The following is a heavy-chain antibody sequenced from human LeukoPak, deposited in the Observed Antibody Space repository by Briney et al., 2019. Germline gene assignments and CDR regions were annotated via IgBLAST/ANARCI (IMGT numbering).Heavy chain of an antibody. Sequence: ASVRVSCEASGYSFTSNYIHWVRQAPGQGLEWMGMIYPRDGSTSYAQKFQGRVTVTRDTSTSTVHMELSGLRSEDTAVYYCARDQEAFDYWGQGTLVTVSS. CDR1: GYSFTSNY. CDR3: ARDQEAFDY. J-gene: IGHJ4*02. CDR2: IYPRDGST. V-gene: IGHV1-46*01.